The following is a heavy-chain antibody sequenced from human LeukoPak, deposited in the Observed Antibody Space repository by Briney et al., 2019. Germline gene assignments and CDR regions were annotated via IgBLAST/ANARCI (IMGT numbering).Heavy chain of an antibody. D-gene: IGHD3-10*01. CDR1: GFTFSSYE. Sequence: GGSLRLSCAASGFTFSSYEMNWVRQAPGKGLEWVSYISSSDTTMYDADSVKGRFTISRDNAKNPLYLQMNSLRAEDTAVYYCARAPTYGPGSSFDYWGQGTLVTVSS. J-gene: IGHJ4*02. V-gene: IGHV3-48*03. CDR2: ISSSDTTM. CDR3: ARAPTYGPGSSFDY.